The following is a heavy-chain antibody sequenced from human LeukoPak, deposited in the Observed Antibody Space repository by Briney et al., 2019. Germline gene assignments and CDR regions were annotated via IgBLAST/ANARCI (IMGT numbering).Heavy chain of an antibody. J-gene: IGHJ4*02. CDR3: ARAPWGGGVDY. CDR2: IYYSGST. Sequence: PSETLSLTCAVYGGSFSGYYWSWIRQHPGKGLEWIGYIYYSGSTYYNPSLKSQVTILIDTSKNQFSLKLSSVTAADTAVYYCARAPWGGGVDYWGRGTLVTVSS. CDR1: GGSFSGYY. V-gene: IGHV4-31*11. D-gene: IGHD3-10*01.